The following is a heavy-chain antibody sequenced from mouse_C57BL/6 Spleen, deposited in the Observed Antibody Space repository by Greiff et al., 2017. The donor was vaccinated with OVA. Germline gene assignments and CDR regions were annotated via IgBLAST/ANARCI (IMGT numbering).Heavy chain of an antibody. CDR3: ARKTQPLYYCDY. J-gene: IGHJ2*01. D-gene: IGHD3-2*02. CDR2: INPGSGGT. V-gene: IGHV1-54*01. CDR1: GYAFTNYL. Sequence: QVQLQQSGAELVRPGTSVKVSCKASGYAFTNYLIEWVKQRPGQGLEWIGVINPGSGGTNYNEKFKGKATLTADKSSSTAYMQLSSLTSEDSAVYFCARKTQPLYYCDYWGQGTTLTVSS.